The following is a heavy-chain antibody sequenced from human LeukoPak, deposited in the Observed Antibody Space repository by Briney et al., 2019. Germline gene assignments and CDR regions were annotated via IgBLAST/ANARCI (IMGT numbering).Heavy chain of an antibody. CDR3: ARDPILYCSGGSCYHD. V-gene: IGHV4-38-2*02. J-gene: IGHJ4*02. CDR1: GYSISSGYY. Sequence: SETLSLTCAVSGYSISSGYYWGWIRQPPGKGLEWIGSIYHSGSTYYNPPLKSRVTISVDTSKNQFSLKLSSVTAADTAVYYCARDPILYCSGGSCYHDWGQGTLVTVSS. D-gene: IGHD2-15*01. CDR2: IYHSGST.